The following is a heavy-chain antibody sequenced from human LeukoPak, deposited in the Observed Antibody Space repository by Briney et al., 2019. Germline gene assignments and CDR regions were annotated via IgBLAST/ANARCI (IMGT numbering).Heavy chain of an antibody. J-gene: IGHJ3*02. Sequence: SETLSLTCTVPGGSISSGSYYWSWIRQPAGKGLEWIGRIYTSGSTNYNPSLKSRVTISVDTSKNQFSLKLSSVTAADTAVYYCARAHSIGDAFDIWGQGTMVTVSS. CDR3: ARAHSIGDAFDI. CDR2: IYTSGST. CDR1: GGSISSGSYY. V-gene: IGHV4-61*02.